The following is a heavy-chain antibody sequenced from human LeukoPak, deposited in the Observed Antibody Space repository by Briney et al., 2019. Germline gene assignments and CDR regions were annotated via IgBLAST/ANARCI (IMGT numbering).Heavy chain of an antibody. CDR2: INSDETIS. Sequence: KPGRSLRLSCAASGFTFSTYWMHWVRQVPNQGLMWVSRINSDETISEYVDSVNGRFTISRDNAKNTLYLQMNSLRAEDTAVYFCLYGGYFQHWGQGTLVTVSS. CDR3: LYGGYFQH. J-gene: IGHJ1*01. V-gene: IGHV3-74*01. CDR1: GFTFSTYW. D-gene: IGHD3-16*01.